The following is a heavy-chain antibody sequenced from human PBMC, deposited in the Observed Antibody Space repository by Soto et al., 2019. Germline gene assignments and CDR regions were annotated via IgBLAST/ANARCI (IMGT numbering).Heavy chain of an antibody. J-gene: IGHJ3*02. D-gene: IGHD2-2*01. Sequence: ASVKVSCKASGYTFTSYAMHWVRQAPGQRLEWMGWINAGNGNTKYSQKFQGRVTITRDTSASTAYMELSSLRSEDTAVYYCARVSVPAAYAFDIWGQGTMVTVSS. CDR1: GYTFTSYA. V-gene: IGHV1-3*01. CDR3: ARVSVPAAYAFDI. CDR2: INAGNGNT.